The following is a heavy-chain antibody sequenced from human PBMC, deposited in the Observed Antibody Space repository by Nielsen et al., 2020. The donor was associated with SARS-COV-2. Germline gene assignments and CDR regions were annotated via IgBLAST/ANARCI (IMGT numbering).Heavy chain of an antibody. V-gene: IGHV3-30-3*01. CDR3: TTDRWGPSVYGMDV. CDR1: GFTFSSYA. CDR2: ISYDGSNK. D-gene: IGHD5-24*01. Sequence: GESLKISCAASGFTFSSYAMHWVRQAPGKGLEWVAVISYDGSNKYYADSVKGRFTISRDNSKNTLYLQMNSLRAEDTAVYYCTTDRWGPSVYGMDVWGQGTTVTVSS. J-gene: IGHJ6*02.